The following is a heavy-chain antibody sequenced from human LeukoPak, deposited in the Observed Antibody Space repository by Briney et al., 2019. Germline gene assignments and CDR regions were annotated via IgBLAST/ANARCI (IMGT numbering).Heavy chain of an antibody. CDR2: ISSSSSYI. CDR3: ARLRPSQRALTN. V-gene: IGHV3-21*01. J-gene: IGHJ4*02. CDR1: GFTFSSYS. D-gene: IGHD4-11*01. Sequence: GGSLRLSCAASGFTFSSYSMNWVRQAPGKGLEWVSSISSSSSYIYYADSVKGRFTISRDNAKNSLYLQLSSLRAEDTALYYCARLRPSQRALTNWGQGTLVTVSS.